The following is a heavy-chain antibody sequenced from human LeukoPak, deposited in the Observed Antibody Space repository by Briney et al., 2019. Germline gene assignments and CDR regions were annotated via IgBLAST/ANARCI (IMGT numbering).Heavy chain of an antibody. D-gene: IGHD1-14*01. V-gene: IGHV4-38-2*02. CDR2: IYHSGST. CDR1: GYSISSGYY. J-gene: IGHJ5*02. Sequence: SETLSLTCTVSGYSISSGYYWGWIRQPPGKGLEWIGSIYHSGSTYYNPSLKGRVTISVDTSKNQFSLKLTSVTAADTAVYYCARLNKPGWFDPWGQGTLVTVSS. CDR3: ARLNKPGWFDP.